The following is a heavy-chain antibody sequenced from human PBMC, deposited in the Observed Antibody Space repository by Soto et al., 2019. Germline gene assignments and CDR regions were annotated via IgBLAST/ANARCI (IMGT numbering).Heavy chain of an antibody. D-gene: IGHD6-13*01. V-gene: IGHV3-30*18. CDR1: GFTFSSYG. Sequence: QVQLVESGGGVVQPGRSLRLSCAASGFTFSSYGMHWVRQAPGKGLEWVAVISYDGSNKYYADSVKGRFTISRDNSKNTLYLQMNSLSAEDTPVYYCAKDRSSWYPYYYYGMDVWGQGTTVTVSS. CDR2: ISYDGSNK. CDR3: AKDRSSWYPYYYYGMDV. J-gene: IGHJ6*02.